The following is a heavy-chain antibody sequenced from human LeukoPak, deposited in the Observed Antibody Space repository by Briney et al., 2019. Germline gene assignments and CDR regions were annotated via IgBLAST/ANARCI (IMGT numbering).Heavy chain of an antibody. D-gene: IGHD1-20*01. Sequence: PSETLSLTCAVYGGSFSGYYWSWIRQPPGKGLEWIGEINHSGSTNYNPSLKSRVTISVDTSKNQFSLKLSSVTAADTAVYYCARDLDITGTTYDYWGQGTLVTVSS. V-gene: IGHV4-34*01. CDR3: ARDLDITGTTYDY. CDR2: INHSGST. J-gene: IGHJ4*02. CDR1: GGSFSGYY.